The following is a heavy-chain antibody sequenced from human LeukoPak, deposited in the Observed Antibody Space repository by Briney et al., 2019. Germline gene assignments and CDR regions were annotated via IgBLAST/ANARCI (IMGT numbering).Heavy chain of an antibody. CDR3: AKDRNGLYYYYGMDV. D-gene: IGHD1-1*01. CDR1: GFTFSSYA. V-gene: IGHV3-30-3*01. CDR2: ISYDGSNK. J-gene: IGHJ6*02. Sequence: PGRSLRLSCAASGFTFSSYAMHWVRQAPGKGLEWVAVISYDGSNKYYADSVKGRFTISRDNSKNTLYLQMNSLRAEDTAVYYCAKDRNGLYYYYGMDVWDQGTTVTVSS.